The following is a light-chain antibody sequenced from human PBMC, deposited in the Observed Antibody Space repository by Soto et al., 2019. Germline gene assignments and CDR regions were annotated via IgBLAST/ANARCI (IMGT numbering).Light chain of an antibody. V-gene: IGLV2-14*01. Sequence: QYVLTQPASVSGSPGQSITISCTGTSSDVGADDYVSWYQQHPGKVPKLVIYEVSNRPSGVSNRFSGSKSGNTASLTVSGLQADDEADYYCTSYTSRNTLVFGGGTKVTVL. CDR1: SSDVGADDY. CDR3: TSYTSRNTLV. J-gene: IGLJ2*01. CDR2: EVS.